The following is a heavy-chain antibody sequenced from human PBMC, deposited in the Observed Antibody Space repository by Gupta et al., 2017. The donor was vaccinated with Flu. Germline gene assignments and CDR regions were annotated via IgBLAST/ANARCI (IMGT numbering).Heavy chain of an antibody. CDR2: ISSSSSTI. CDR1: GFTLGGYS. Sequence: EVQLVESGGGLVQPGGSLRLSCAASGFTLGGYSMNWVRQAPGKGLEWVSYISSSSSTIYYADSVKGRFTISRDNAKNSLYLQMNSLRDEDTAVYYCARERKWDPTPWYFDLWGRGTLVTVSS. CDR3: ARERKWDPTPWYFDL. V-gene: IGHV3-48*02. J-gene: IGHJ2*01. D-gene: IGHD1-26*01.